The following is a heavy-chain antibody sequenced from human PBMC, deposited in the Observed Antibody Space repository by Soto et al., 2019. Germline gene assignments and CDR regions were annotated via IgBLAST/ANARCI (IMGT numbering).Heavy chain of an antibody. J-gene: IGHJ3*02. Sequence: QVHLVQSGAEVKKPGSSVRVSCQASGGTLSTFPISWVRQAPGQGLEWMGGIIPILRTPNYAQKFQGRLTLNVDESTSTGYRELSSLTSEDTAMYFCARDRSRENDRLSWIDACEMGGQGTMVTVSS. V-gene: IGHV1-69*01. D-gene: IGHD1-1*01. CDR3: ARDRSRENDRLSWIDACEM. CDR1: GGTLSTFP. CDR2: IIPILRTP.